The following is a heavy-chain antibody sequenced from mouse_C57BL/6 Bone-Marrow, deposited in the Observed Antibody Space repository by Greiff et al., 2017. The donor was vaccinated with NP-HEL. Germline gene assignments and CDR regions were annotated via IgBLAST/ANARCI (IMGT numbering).Heavy chain of an antibody. Sequence: EVQVVESGGDLVKPGGSLKLSCAASGFTFSSYGMSWVRQTPDKRLEWVATISSGGSYTYYPDSVKGRFTITRDNAKNTLYLQMSSLKSEDTAMYYCARHYYSEGFDYWGQGTTLTVSS. CDR2: ISSGGSYT. CDR1: GFTFSSYG. V-gene: IGHV5-6*01. CDR3: ARHYYSEGFDY. J-gene: IGHJ2*01. D-gene: IGHD1-1*01.